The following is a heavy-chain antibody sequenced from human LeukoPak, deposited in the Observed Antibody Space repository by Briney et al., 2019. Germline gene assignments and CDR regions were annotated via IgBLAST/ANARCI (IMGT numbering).Heavy chain of an antibody. CDR2: IYYTGNT. CDR3: ARQGLWFGELSRTLYYYYYYMDV. CDR1: GVSISSSNSY. V-gene: IGHV4-39*01. D-gene: IGHD3-10*01. J-gene: IGHJ6*03. Sequence: SETLSLTCTASGVSISSSNSYWGWIRQPPGKGLEWIGSIYYTGNTYYNASLKSRVTISIDTSKNQISLRLTSVTAADTAVYYCARQGLWFGELSRTLYYYYYYMDVWGKGTTVTISS.